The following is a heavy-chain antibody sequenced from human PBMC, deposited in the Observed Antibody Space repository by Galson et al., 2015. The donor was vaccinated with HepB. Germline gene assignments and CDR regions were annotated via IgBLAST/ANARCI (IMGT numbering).Heavy chain of an antibody. V-gene: IGHV3-23*01. CDR1: GFMFHKYA. Sequence: SLRLSCAASGFMFHKYAMTWVRQAPGKGLEWVSAISGSGESTYYTDSGKGRITISRDNSKNTLYLQINSLRVEDTAVYYCAKVGLKLIVGSHFDYWGQGTLVTVSS. CDR2: ISGSGEST. J-gene: IGHJ4*02. CDR3: AKVGLKLIVGSHFDY. D-gene: IGHD1-26*01.